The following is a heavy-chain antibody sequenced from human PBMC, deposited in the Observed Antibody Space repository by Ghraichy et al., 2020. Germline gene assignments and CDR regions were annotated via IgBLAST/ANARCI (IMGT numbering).Heavy chain of an antibody. CDR1: GGPIRSSSYL. CDR2: VFYTGRT. Sequence: SETLSLTCTVSGGPIRSSSYLWGWIRQPPGKGLEWIGTVFYTGRTYYNPSLRSRVVISLDTSKNEFSLKVGSVTAADTAVYFCASEYSASQFFYGMDDWGQGTTVTVSS. J-gene: IGHJ6*02. CDR3: ASEYSASQFFYGMDD. V-gene: IGHV4-39*02. D-gene: IGHD2-21*01.